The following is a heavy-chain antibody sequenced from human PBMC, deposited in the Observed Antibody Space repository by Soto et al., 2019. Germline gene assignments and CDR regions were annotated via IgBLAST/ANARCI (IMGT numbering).Heavy chain of an antibody. CDR2: IYYSGST. CDR1: GGSISSGGYY. J-gene: IGHJ6*02. D-gene: IGHD4-17*01. V-gene: IGHV4-31*03. Sequence: QVQLQESGPGLVKPSQTLSLTCTVSGGSISSGGYYWSWSRQHPGKGLEWFGYIYYSGSTYYNPSLKSRVTISVDTSKNQCSLKLSSVTAADTAVYYCASIGDYGDYGVYYSGMDVWGQGTTVTVSS. CDR3: ASIGDYGDYGVYYSGMDV.